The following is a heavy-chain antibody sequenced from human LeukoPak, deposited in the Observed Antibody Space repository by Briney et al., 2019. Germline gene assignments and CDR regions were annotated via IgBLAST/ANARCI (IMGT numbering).Heavy chain of an antibody. D-gene: IGHD2-15*01. CDR1: GFTFSDHY. CDR3: ARADSTDGFDV. J-gene: IGHJ3*01. Sequence: PGGSLRLPCAASGFTFSDHYMTWVRQAPGKGLEWVSYIGSSGTTIYYGESVKGRFTISRDNAKNLLYLEMSSLRADDSAIYYCARADSTDGFDVWGQGTMVTVSS. V-gene: IGHV3-11*04. CDR2: IGSSGTTI.